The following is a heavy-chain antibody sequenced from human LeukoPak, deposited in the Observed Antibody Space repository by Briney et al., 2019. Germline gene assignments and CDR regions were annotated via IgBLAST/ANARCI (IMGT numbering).Heavy chain of an antibody. V-gene: IGHV3-53*01. Sequence: GGSLRLSCAASGFTVSSNYMSWVRQAPGKGLEWVSVIYSGGYTYYADSVTGRFTISRDNSKNTLYLQMNSLRAEDTAVYYCARDGIVGATGGKNYWGQGTLVTVSS. J-gene: IGHJ4*02. D-gene: IGHD1-26*01. CDR2: IYSGGYT. CDR1: GFTVSSNY. CDR3: ARDGIVGATGGKNY.